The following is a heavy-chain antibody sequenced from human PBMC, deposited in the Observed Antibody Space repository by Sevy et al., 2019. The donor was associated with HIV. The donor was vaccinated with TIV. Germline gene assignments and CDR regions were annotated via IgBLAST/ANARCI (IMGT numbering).Heavy chain of an antibody. J-gene: IGHJ4*02. Sequence: GGSLRLSCEASAINIRDYWMNWVRQAPGKGLEWVANINTDGSKIYYAESVKGRFTISRDSAKNSVFLQMTSLRAEDTAVYYCVRAIQLAASYWGQGMLVTVSS. CDR3: VRAIQLAASY. V-gene: IGHV3-7*02. D-gene: IGHD2-15*01. CDR2: INTDGSKI. CDR1: AINIRDYW.